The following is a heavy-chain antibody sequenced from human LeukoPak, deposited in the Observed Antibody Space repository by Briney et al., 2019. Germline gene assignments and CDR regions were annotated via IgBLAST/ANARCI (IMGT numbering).Heavy chain of an antibody. Sequence: ASVKVSCKASGYTFTSYDINWVRQAPGQGLEWMGWINPNSGGTKYEQKFQGRVTMTRDMSISTVYMELSRLRSDDTAVYYCVREGDVVADVNWFDPWGQGTLVTISS. D-gene: IGHD2-15*01. J-gene: IGHJ5*02. CDR2: INPNSGGT. CDR1: GYTFTSYD. V-gene: IGHV1-2*02. CDR3: VREGDVVADVNWFDP.